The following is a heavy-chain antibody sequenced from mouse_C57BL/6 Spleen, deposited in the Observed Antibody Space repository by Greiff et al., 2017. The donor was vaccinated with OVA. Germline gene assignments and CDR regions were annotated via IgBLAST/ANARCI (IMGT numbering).Heavy chain of an antibody. CDR1: GFTFSSYA. D-gene: IGHD2-4*01. J-gene: IGHJ2*01. CDR2: ISDGGSYT. V-gene: IGHV5-4*03. CDR3: ARGYDYDVGYFDY. Sequence: EVNVVESGGGLVKPGGSLKLSCAASGFTFSSYAMSWVRQTPEKRLEWVATISDGGSYTYYPDNVKGRFTISRDNAKNNLYLQMSHLKSEDTAMYYCARGYDYDVGYFDYWGQGTTLTVSS.